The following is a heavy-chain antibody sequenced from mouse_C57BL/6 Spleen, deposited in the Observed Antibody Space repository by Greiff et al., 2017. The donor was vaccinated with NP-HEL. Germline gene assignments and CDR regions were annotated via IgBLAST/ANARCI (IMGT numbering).Heavy chain of an antibody. Sequence: EVKLQESGPELVKPGASVKMSCKASGYTFTDYNMHWVKQSHGKSLEWIGYINPNNGGTSYNQKFKGKATLTVNKSSSTAYMELRSLTSEDSAVYYCAKEGNGYYWFAYWGQGTLVTVSA. D-gene: IGHD2-3*01. CDR1: GYTFTDYN. J-gene: IGHJ3*01. CDR3: AKEGNGYYWFAY. CDR2: INPNNGGT. V-gene: IGHV1-22*01.